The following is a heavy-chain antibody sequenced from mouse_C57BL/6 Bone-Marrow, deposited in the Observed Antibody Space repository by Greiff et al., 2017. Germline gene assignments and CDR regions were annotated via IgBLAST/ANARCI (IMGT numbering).Heavy chain of an antibody. CDR3: ARDRLGREAPYFDY. CDR2: ISYDGSN. J-gene: IGHJ2*01. CDR1: GYSITSGYY. D-gene: IGHD4-1*01. V-gene: IGHV3-6*01. Sequence: EVQVVESGPGLVKPSQSLSLTCSVTGYSITSGYYWNWIRQFPGNKLEWMGYISYDGSNYYNPSLKNRISITRDTSKNQFFLKLNSVTAEDTATYYCARDRLGREAPYFDYWGQGTTLTVSS.